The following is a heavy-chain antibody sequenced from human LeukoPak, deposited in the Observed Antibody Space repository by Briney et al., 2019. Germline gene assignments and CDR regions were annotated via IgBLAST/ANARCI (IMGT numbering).Heavy chain of an antibody. D-gene: IGHD2-2*01. J-gene: IGHJ6*02. Sequence: SDTLSLTCTVSGGSVSSGSYYWSWIRQPPGKGLEWIGYIYYSGSTNYNPSLKSRVTISVDTSKNQFSLKLSSVTAADTAVYYCARTGVVPAANYYYYYYGMDVWGQGTTVTVSS. CDR1: GGSVSSGSYY. CDR2: IYYSGST. CDR3: ARTGVVPAANYYYYYYGMDV. V-gene: IGHV4-61*01.